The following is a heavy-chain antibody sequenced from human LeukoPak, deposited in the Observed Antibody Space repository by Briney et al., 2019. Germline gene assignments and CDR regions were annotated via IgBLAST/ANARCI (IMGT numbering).Heavy chain of an antibody. D-gene: IGHD5-18*01. CDR1: GFTFDDYA. V-gene: IGHV3-9*01. CDR2: ISWNSGSV. CDR3: AKHSHSFGESPVNS. Sequence: GRSLRLSCAASGFTFDDYAMHWVRQAPGKGLEWVSGISWNSGSVGYADSVKGRFTISRDNAKNSLYLQMNSLRAEDTALYYCAKHSHSFGESPVNSWGQGTLVTVSS. J-gene: IGHJ4*02.